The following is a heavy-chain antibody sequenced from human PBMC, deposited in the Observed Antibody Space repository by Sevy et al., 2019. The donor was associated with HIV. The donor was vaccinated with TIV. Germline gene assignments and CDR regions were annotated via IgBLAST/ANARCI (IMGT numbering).Heavy chain of an antibody. Sequence: GGSLRLSCAASGFTFSSYGMHWVRQAPGKGLEWVAVIWYDGSNKYYADSVKGRFTISRDNSKNTLYLQMNSLRAEDTAVYYRASLGVGPDAFDIWGQGTMVTVSS. CDR1: GFTFSSYG. V-gene: IGHV3-33*08. CDR3: ASLGVGPDAFDI. D-gene: IGHD3-3*01. J-gene: IGHJ3*02. CDR2: IWYDGSNK.